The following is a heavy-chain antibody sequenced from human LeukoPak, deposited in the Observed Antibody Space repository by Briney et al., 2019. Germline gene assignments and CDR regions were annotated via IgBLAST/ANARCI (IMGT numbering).Heavy chain of an antibody. Sequence: GGSLRLSCAASGFTFSSYSINWVRQAPGKGLEWVSYISSSSSTIYYADSVRGRFTISRDNAKNSLYLQMNSLRAEDTAVYYCARGDDNWNDLDAFDIWGQGTMVTVSS. CDR2: ISSSSSTI. CDR3: ARGDDNWNDLDAFDI. V-gene: IGHV3-48*01. D-gene: IGHD1-1*01. J-gene: IGHJ3*02. CDR1: GFTFSSYS.